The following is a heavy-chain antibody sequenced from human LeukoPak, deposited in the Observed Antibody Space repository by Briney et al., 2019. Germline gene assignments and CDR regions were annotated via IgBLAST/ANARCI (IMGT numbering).Heavy chain of an antibody. CDR3: ARADFWSGLSGY. CDR1: GGSFSGYY. CDR2: INHSGST. V-gene: IGHV4-34*01. J-gene: IGHJ4*02. D-gene: IGHD3-3*01. Sequence: SGTLSLTCAVYGGSFSGYYWSWIRQPPGKGLEWIGEINHSGSTNYNPSLKSRVTISVDTSKNQFSLKLSSVTAADTAVYYCARADFWSGLSGYWGQGTLVTVSS.